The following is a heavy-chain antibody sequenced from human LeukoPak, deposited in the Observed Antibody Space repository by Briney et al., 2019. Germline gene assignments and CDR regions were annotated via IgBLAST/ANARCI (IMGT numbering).Heavy chain of an antibody. Sequence: GGSLRLSCAASGFTFSNYGMHWVRQAPGKGLEWVAVISYDGSKKYDADSVKGRFIISRANSKNTLYLQMNSLRAEDTAVYYCAKDPSIVVVVAATARYGMNVWGQGTTVTVSS. J-gene: IGHJ6*02. V-gene: IGHV3-30*18. D-gene: IGHD2-15*01. CDR1: GFTFSNYG. CDR3: AKDPSIVVVVAATARYGMNV. CDR2: ISYDGSKK.